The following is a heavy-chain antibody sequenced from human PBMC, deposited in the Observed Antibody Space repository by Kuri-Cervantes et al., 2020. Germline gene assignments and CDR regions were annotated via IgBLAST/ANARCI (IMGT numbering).Heavy chain of an antibody. CDR2: ISSSSSTI. V-gene: IGHV3-48*01. J-gene: IGHJ6*03. D-gene: IGHD6-13*01. CDR3: TTARVEHSSSWYAGYYYMDV. Sequence: GESLKISCAASGFTFSSYSMNWVRQAPGKGLEWVSYISSSSSTIYYADSVKGRFTISRDNAKNSLYLQMNSLKTEDTAVYYCTTARVEHSSSWYAGYYYMDVWGKGTTVTVSS. CDR1: GFTFSSYS.